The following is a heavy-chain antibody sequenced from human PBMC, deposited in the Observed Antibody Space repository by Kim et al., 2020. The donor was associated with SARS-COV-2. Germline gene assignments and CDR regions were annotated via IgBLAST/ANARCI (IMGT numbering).Heavy chain of an antibody. Sequence: SLKSRVTISVDTSKNQFSLKLSSVTAADTAVYYCAREMYGSGSFYNWFDPWGQGTLVTVSS. CDR3: AREMYGSGSFYNWFDP. V-gene: IGHV4-30-2*04. D-gene: IGHD3-10*01. J-gene: IGHJ5*02.